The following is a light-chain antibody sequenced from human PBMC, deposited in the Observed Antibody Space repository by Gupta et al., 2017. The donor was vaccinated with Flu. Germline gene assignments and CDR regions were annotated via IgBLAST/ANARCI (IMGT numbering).Light chain of an antibody. CDR2: DAS. CDR1: QSVARNY. Sequence: EIVLTQSPGTLSLSPGERATLSCRASQSVARNYVAWYQQKVGQAPRLLIYDASSRATGIPDRFSGSGSGTDFTLTISRLEPEDFAVYYCQQCSTSPRTFGQGTRLEIK. V-gene: IGKV3-20*01. J-gene: IGKJ5*01. CDR3: QQCSTSPRT.